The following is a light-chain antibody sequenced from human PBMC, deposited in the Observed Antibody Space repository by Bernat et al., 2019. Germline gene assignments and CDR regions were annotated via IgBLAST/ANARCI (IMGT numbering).Light chain of an antibody. CDR2: GPS. CDR3: QHFAGTVWT. Sequence: EIVLTQSPGTLSLSPGQRATLSCRASQTVIISNLAWYQQKPGQAPRLLIYGPSIRATGIPDRFSGSGSGTELTLTISRLEPEDFAVYYCQHFAGTVWTFGQGTKVEFK. V-gene: IGKV3-20*01. CDR1: QTVIISN. J-gene: IGKJ1*01.